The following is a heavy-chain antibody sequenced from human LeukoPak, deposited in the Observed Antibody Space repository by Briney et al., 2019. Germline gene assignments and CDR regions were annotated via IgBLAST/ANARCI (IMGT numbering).Heavy chain of an antibody. J-gene: IGHJ4*02. CDR1: GGSISSYY. Sequence: SETLSLTCTVSGGSISSYYWSWIRQPPGKGLEWIGYIYYSGSTNYNPSLKSRVTISVDTSKNQFSLKLSSVTAADTAVYYCAREHSSGWYPNNFDYWGQGTLVTVSS. D-gene: IGHD6-19*01. CDR2: IYYSGST. CDR3: AREHSSGWYPNNFDY. V-gene: IGHV4-59*12.